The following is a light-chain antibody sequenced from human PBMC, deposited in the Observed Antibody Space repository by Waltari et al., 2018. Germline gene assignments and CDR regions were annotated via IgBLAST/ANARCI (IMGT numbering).Light chain of an antibody. CDR3: ATWDSSLSAGV. V-gene: IGLV1-51*01. CDR1: NSNIGNNY. CDR2: EKK. J-gene: IGLJ3*02. Sequence: QSVLTQPPSVSAAPGQRATISCSGSNSNIGNNYVSWYQQLPGTAPKLLIYEKKKRPSGIPDRISGSKSGTSATLGITGLQTGDEADYYCATWDSSLSAGVFGGGTKLTVL.